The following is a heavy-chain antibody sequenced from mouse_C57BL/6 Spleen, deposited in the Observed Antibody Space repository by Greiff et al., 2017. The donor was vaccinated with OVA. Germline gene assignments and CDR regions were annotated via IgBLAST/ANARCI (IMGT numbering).Heavy chain of an antibody. Sequence: VQLQQSGAELVRPGASVKLSCTASGFNIKDYYMHWVKQRPEQGLEWIGRIDPEDGDTEYAPKFQGKATMTADTSSNTAYLQLSSLTSEDTAVYYCTKNYYYGSSSYFDVWGTGTTVTVSS. D-gene: IGHD1-1*01. CDR2: IDPEDGDT. V-gene: IGHV14-1*01. CDR1: GFNIKDYY. J-gene: IGHJ1*03. CDR3: TKNYYYGSSSYFDV.